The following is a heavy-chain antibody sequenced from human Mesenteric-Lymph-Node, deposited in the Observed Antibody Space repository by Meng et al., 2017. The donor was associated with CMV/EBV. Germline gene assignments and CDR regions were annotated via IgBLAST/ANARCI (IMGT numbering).Heavy chain of an antibody. CDR1: ALTFSSYG. V-gene: IGHV3-21*04. CDR3: AREENAIVEDLYYFDY. J-gene: IGHJ4*02. D-gene: IGHD1-26*01. Sequence: GESLKISCAASALTFSSYGMNWVRQAPGKGLEWVSSISSSTSCIYYADSVKGRFTISRDNAKNSLYLQMNSLRAEDTAVYYCAREENAIVEDLYYFDYWGQGTLVTVSS. CDR2: ISSSTSCI.